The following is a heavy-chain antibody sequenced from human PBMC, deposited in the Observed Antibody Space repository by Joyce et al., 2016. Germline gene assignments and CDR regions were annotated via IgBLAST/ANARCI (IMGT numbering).Heavy chain of an antibody. CDR2: INPSGGST. Sequence: QVQLVQSGAEVKKPGASVQVSCKASGYTFTNYYMHWVRQAPGQGLEWMVIINPSGGSTNSAQKYQGRVTMTRDTSTRTFYMELSSLRSEDTAVYYCARDTAMATGYYYYGMDVWGQGTTVTVSS. CDR1: GYTFTNYY. CDR3: ARDTAMATGYYYYGMDV. V-gene: IGHV1-46*01. D-gene: IGHD5-18*01. J-gene: IGHJ6*02.